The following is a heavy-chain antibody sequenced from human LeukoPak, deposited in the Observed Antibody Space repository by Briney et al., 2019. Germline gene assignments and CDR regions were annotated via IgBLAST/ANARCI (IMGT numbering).Heavy chain of an antibody. CDR2: ISAYNGNT. CDR3: ARDWAARYYDFWSGPFAP. D-gene: IGHD3-3*01. Sequence: GASVKVSCKASGYTFTSYGISWVRQAPGQGLEWMGWISAYNGNTNYAQKLQGRVTMTTDTSTSTAYMELRSLRSDDTAVYYCARDWAARYYDFWSGPFAPWGQGTLVTVSS. V-gene: IGHV1-18*01. CDR1: GYTFTSYG. J-gene: IGHJ5*02.